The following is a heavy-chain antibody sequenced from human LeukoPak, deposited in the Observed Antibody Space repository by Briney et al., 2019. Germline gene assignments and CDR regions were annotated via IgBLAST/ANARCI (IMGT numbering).Heavy chain of an antibody. J-gene: IGHJ2*01. CDR2: IYYLGST. CDR3: ARDRPGSYWYFDL. D-gene: IGHD3-10*01. Sequence: SETLSVTCTVSGGSISSYYWSWIRQPPGKGLEWVGHIYYLGSTNYNPSLKSRVAISIDTSKNYFSLKLNSVIAADTAVYYCARDRPGSYWYFDLWGRGTLVTVSS. V-gene: IGHV4-59*01. CDR1: GGSISSYY.